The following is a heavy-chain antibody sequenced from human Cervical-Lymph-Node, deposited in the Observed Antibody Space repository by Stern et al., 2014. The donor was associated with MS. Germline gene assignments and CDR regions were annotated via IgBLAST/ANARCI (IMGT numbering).Heavy chain of an antibody. J-gene: IGHJ2*01. Sequence: QLQLQESGPGLVKPSGTLSLTCAASGGAVSSTNWRSWVRQSPGKGLDWIGNIYHSGTANCGPSLGIRVSISLDNSKNHLSLHLSSVTAADPAVYYCARERQQYCNSEGCSYWYFDLWGRGTLVTVSS. CDR1: GGAVSSTNW. CDR3: ARERQQYCNSEGCSYWYFDL. D-gene: IGHD2/OR15-2a*01. V-gene: IGHV4-4*02. CDR2: IYHSGTA.